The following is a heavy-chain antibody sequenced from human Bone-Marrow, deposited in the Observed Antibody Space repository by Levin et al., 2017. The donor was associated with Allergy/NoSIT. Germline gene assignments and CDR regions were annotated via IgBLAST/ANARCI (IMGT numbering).Heavy chain of an antibody. CDR2: INPSGGST. J-gene: IGHJ4*02. CDR3: ARGKASGSGWYNPFDY. D-gene: IGHD6-19*01. Sequence: GASVKVSCKASGYTFTSYYMHWVRQAPGQGLEWMGIINPSGGSTSYAQDFQGRVTMTRDTSTSTIYMELSSLTSEDTAVYYCARGKASGSGWYNPFDYWGQGTLVTVSS. CDR1: GYTFTSYY. V-gene: IGHV1-46*01.